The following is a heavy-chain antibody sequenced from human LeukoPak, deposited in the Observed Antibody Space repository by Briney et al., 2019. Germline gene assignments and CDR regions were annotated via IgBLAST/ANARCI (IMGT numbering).Heavy chain of an antibody. CDR2: ISTSSSYT. D-gene: IGHD3-22*01. J-gene: IGHJ5*02. CDR1: GGSISSGDYY. Sequence: PSQTLSLTCTVSGGSISSGDYYWSWIRQAPGEGLEWVSYISTSSSYTKYADSVKGRFTISRDDAKSSLFLQMNTLRAEDTAVYYCTRGGYYDGSVGLWGQGTLVIVSS. CDR3: TRGGYYDGSVGL. V-gene: IGHV3-11*05.